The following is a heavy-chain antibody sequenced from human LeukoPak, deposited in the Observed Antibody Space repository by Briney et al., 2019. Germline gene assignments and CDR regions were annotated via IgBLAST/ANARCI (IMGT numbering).Heavy chain of an antibody. CDR3: VRDLGGRSGH. CDR2: INEDGSTT. Sequence: GGSLRLSCAVSGFTFSSSWMHWVRQAPGKGLVWVSRINEDGSTTNYADSVKGRFTISRDNAKNTLYLQMNSLRAEDTAVYYCVRDLGGRSGHWGQGTLVTVSS. D-gene: IGHD1-26*01. J-gene: IGHJ4*02. V-gene: IGHV3-74*01. CDR1: GFTFSSSW.